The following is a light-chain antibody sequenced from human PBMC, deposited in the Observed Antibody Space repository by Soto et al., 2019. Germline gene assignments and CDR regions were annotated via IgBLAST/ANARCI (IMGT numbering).Light chain of an antibody. CDR2: DAS. V-gene: IGKV3-11*01. CDR1: QSVSSN. CDR3: QQRSNWPLT. Sequence: ETVMTQSPATLSVSPGERATLSCRASQSVSSNLAWYQQKPGQAPRLLIYDASNRATGIPARFSGSESGTDFTLTISSLEPEDFAVYYCQQRSNWPLTFGGGTKVDIK. J-gene: IGKJ4*01.